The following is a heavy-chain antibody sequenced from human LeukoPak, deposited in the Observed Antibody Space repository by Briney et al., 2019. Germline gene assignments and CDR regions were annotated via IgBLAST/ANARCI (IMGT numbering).Heavy chain of an antibody. D-gene: IGHD6-13*01. CDR2: IYYSGST. J-gene: IGHJ4*02. CDR1: GGSISRGDSY. CDR3: ASVRRYSSSWSNFDI. Sequence: SETLSLTCTVSGGSISRGDSYWSWIRQPPGKGLEWIGYIYYSGSTYYNPTLKSRVTISVYTSKNQFSLKLSSVTAADTAVYYCASVRRYSSSWSNFDIWGQGTLVTVSS. V-gene: IGHV4-30-4*01.